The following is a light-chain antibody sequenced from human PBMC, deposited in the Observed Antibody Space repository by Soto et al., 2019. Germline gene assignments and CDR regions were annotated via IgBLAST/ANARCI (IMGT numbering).Light chain of an antibody. CDR1: QSVSSSY. V-gene: IGKV3-20*01. CDR3: QQCGRPFT. J-gene: IGKJ3*01. Sequence: EIVLTQSPGTLSLSPGERATLSCRASQSVSSSYLAWYQHKHGQAPRLLIYGASTSATGIPDRFSGSGSGTDFTLTISRLEPEELPVYVCQQCGRPFTFGPGTKVDL. CDR2: GAS.